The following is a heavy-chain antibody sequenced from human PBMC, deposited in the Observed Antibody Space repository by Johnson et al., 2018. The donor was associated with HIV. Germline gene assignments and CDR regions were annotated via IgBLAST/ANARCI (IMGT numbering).Heavy chain of an antibody. V-gene: IGHV3-43D*03. D-gene: IGHD1-26*01. CDR3: TVHSGERTDHDAFDI. CDR1: GFTFDDYA. Sequence: EVQLVESGGGLVQPGRSLRLSCAASGFTFDDYAMHWVRQAPGKGLEWVSLISWDGNSTYYADSVKGRFTISRENSENSLYLQMNSLKTEDTAVYYCTVHSGERTDHDAFDIWGQGTMVTVSS. CDR2: ISWDGNST. J-gene: IGHJ3*02.